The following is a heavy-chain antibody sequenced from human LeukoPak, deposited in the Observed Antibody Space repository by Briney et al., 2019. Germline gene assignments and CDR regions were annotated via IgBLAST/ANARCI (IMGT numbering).Heavy chain of an antibody. Sequence: SETLSLTCGVYGGSFSGYYWSWIRQPPGKGLEWIGEINQSGNTNYNSSLKSRVTISVDTSKNQFSLKVNSVTAADTAVYYCARLSLTLSGSYPQYWGQGTLVTVSS. CDR3: ARLSLTLSGSYPQY. V-gene: IGHV4-34*01. CDR2: INQSGNT. J-gene: IGHJ4*02. CDR1: GGSFSGYY. D-gene: IGHD1-26*01.